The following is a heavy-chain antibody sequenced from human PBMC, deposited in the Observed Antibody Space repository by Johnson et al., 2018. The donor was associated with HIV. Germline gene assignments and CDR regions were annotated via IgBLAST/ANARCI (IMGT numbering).Heavy chain of an antibody. CDR1: GFTFNRYG. V-gene: IGHV3-30*18. D-gene: IGHD6-19*01. CDR2: TT. Sequence: QVQLVESGGGVVQPGRSLRLACVASGFTFNRYGLHWVRQAPGKGLEWVATTYYADSVKGRFTISRDNSKNTLYLQMGSLRAEDMGVYYCAKDLHDNSGWRGAFDIWGQGTMVTVSS. CDR3: AKDLHDNSGWRGAFDI. J-gene: IGHJ3*02.